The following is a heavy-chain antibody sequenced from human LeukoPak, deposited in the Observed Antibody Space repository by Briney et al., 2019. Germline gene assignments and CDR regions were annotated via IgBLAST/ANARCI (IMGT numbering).Heavy chain of an antibody. CDR3: ARDLYGGNSEVDY. V-gene: IGHV1-46*01. Sequence: XGIINPSGGSTRYAQKFQGRVTMTRDTSTSTVYMELSSLSSEDTAVYYCARDLYGGNSEVDYWGQGTLVTVSS. CDR2: INPSGGST. D-gene: IGHD4-23*01. J-gene: IGHJ4*02.